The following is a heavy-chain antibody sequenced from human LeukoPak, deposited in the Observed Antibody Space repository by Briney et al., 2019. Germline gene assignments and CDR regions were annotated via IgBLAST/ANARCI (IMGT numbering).Heavy chain of an antibody. CDR2: IKEDGSEK. D-gene: IGHD3-16*01. CDR3: ARAFS. CDR1: GFTFSSQW. J-gene: IGHJ5*02. Sequence: GGSLRLSCAASGFTFSSQWMSWVRQAPGKGLEWVANIKEDGSEKSYVDSVEGRFTISRDNAKNSLYLQMNCLRAEDTAVYYCARAFSWGQGTLVTVSS. V-gene: IGHV3-7*01.